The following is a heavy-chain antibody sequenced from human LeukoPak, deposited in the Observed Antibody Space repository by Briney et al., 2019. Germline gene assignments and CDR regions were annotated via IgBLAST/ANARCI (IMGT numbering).Heavy chain of an antibody. CDR3: AGSISSSWYGWFDP. V-gene: IGHV3-21*01. D-gene: IGHD6-13*01. J-gene: IGHJ5*02. CDR2: ISSSSSYI. CDR1: GFTVSSNH. Sequence: PGGCLRLSCAASGFTVSSNHINWVRQAPGKGLEWVSSISSSSSYIYYADSVKGRFTISRDNAKNSLYLQMNSLRAEDTAVYYCAGSISSSWYGWFDPWGQGTLVTVSS.